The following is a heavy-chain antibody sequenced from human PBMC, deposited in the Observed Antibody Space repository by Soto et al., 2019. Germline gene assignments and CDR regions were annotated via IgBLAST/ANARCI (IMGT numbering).Heavy chain of an antibody. Sequence: ASVKVSCKASKYTFISYHIHWVRQAPGQGLEWLGIINPSGAYTSYAQKFQGRVTMTRDTSTSTVHMELSSLRFEDTAMYYCARDVSLSMVRGVISHWGQGTLVTVSS. D-gene: IGHD3-10*01. CDR3: ARDVSLSMVRGVISH. CDR1: KYTFISYH. V-gene: IGHV1-46*01. J-gene: IGHJ4*02. CDR2: INPSGAYT.